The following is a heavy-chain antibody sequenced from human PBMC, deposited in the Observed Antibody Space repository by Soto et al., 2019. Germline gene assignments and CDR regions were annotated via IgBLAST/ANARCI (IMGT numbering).Heavy chain of an antibody. D-gene: IGHD6-19*01. Sequence: SETLSLTCTVSGCSISSSSYYWGWIRQPPGKGLEGIGSIYYSGSTYYNPSLKSRVTISVDTSKNQFSLKLSSVTAADTAVYYCARQRSSSGWYYYYYYGMDVWGQGTTVTVSS. CDR1: GCSISSSSYY. V-gene: IGHV4-39*01. CDR2: IYYSGST. CDR3: ARQRSSSGWYYYYYYGMDV. J-gene: IGHJ6*02.